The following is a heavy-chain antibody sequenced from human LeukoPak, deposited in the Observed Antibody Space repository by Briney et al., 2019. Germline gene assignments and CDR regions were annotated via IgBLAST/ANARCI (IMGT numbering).Heavy chain of an antibody. CDR3: ARSNLGSGSYPHFDY. CDR1: GSTFSSYA. J-gene: IGHJ4*02. Sequence: ASVKVSCKASGSTFSSYAISWVRQAPGQGLEWMGGIIPIFGTANYAQKFQGRVTITADESTSTAYMELSSLRSEDTAVYYCARSNLGSGSYPHFDYWGQGTLVTVSS. D-gene: IGHD1-26*01. V-gene: IGHV1-69*13. CDR2: IIPIFGTA.